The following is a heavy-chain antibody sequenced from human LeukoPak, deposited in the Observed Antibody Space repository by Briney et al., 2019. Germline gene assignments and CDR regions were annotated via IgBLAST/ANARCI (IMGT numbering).Heavy chain of an antibody. CDR3: AREYYYGSGSYYAPDYYYYYGMDV. CDR2: INPNSGGT. Sequence: GASVKVSCKASGYTFTSYYMHWVRQAPGQGLEWMGWINPNSGGTNYAQKFQGRVTMTRDTSISTAYMELSRLRSDDTAVYYCAREYYYGSGSYYAPDYYYYYGMDVWGQGTTVTVSS. J-gene: IGHJ6*02. V-gene: IGHV1-2*02. D-gene: IGHD3-10*01. CDR1: GYTFTSYY.